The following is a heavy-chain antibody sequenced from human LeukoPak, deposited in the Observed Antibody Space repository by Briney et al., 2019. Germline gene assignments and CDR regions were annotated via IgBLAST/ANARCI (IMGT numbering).Heavy chain of an antibody. V-gene: IGHV1-18*03. CDR1: GYTFTSYG. D-gene: IGHD1-26*01. CDR2: ISAYNGNT. Sequence: ASSQIPCNASGYTFTSYGTSWVRQAPGQGLEWMGWISAYNGNTNYAQKLQGRVTMTTDTSTSTAYMELRSLRSDDMAVYYCARGRSGSYCVDYWGQGTVVSVSS. J-gene: IGHJ4*02. CDR3: ARGRSGSYCVDY.